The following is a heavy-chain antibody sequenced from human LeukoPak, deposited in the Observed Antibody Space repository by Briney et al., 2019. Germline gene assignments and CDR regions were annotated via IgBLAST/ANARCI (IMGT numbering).Heavy chain of an antibody. V-gene: IGHV3-23*01. CDR3: SPGIAAAGTPFDY. D-gene: IGHD6-13*01. CDR1: GFTFSSYA. Sequence: PGGSLRLSCAASGFTFSSYAMSWVRQAPGKGLEWGSAISGSGGSTYYADSVKGRFTISRDNSKNTLYLQMNSLRAEDTAVYYCSPGIAAAGTPFDYWGQGTLVTVSS. J-gene: IGHJ4*02. CDR2: ISGSGGST.